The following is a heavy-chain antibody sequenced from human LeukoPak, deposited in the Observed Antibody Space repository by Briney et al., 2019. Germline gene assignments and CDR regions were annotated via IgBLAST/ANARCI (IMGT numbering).Heavy chain of an antibody. CDR3: ARVPPRHCSSTSCYGGV. V-gene: IGHV1-8*03. CDR1: GYTFTSYD. Sequence: ASVKVSCKASGYTFTSYDINWVRQATGQGLEWMGWMNPNSGNTGYAQKFQGRVTITRNTSISTAYMELSSLRSEDTAVYYCARVPPRHCSSTSCYGGVWGQGTLVTVSS. D-gene: IGHD2-2*01. CDR2: MNPNSGNT. J-gene: IGHJ4*02.